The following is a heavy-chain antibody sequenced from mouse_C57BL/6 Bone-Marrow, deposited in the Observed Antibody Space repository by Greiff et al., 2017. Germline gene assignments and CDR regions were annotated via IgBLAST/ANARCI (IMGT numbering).Heavy chain of an antibody. CDR1: GYAFSSYW. J-gene: IGHJ4*01. CDR3: ARGYYGSSYPYAMDY. V-gene: IGHV1-80*01. D-gene: IGHD1-1*01. CDR2: IYPGDGDT. Sequence: VQLVESGAELVKPGASVKISCKASGYAFSSYWMNWVKQRPGKGLEWIGQIYPGDGDTNYNGKFKGKATLTADKSSSTAYMQLSSLTSEDSAVYFCARGYYGSSYPYAMDYWGQGTSVTVSS.